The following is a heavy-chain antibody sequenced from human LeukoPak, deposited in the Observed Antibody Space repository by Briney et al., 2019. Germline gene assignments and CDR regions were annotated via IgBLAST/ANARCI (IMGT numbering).Heavy chain of an antibody. CDR2: ISGSGGST. CDR1: GFTFSSYA. J-gene: IGHJ1*01. CDR3: AKGGGGAIARYQH. Sequence: GRSLRLSCAASGFTFSSYAMSWVRQAPGKGLEWVSAISGSGGSTYYADSVKGRFTISRDNSKNTLYLQMNSLRAEDTAVYYCAKGGGGAIARYQHWGQGTLATVSS. V-gene: IGHV3-23*01. D-gene: IGHD3-16*01.